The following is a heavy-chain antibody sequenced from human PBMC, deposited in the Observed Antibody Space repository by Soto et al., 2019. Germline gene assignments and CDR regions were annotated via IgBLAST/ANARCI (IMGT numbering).Heavy chain of an antibody. CDR2: FDPEDGET. D-gene: IGHD3-3*01. CDR3: ATRITIFGVVINYFAY. J-gene: IGHJ4*02. Sequence: ASVKVSCKVSGYTLTELSMHWVRQAPGKGLEWMGGFDPEDGETIYAQKFQGRVTMTEDTSTDTAYMELSSLRSEDTAVYYCATRITIFGVVINYFAYWGQGTLVTLSS. V-gene: IGHV1-24*01. CDR1: GYTLTELS.